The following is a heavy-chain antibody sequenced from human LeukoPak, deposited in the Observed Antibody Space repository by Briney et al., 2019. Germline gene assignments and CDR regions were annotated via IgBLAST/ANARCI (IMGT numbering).Heavy chain of an antibody. D-gene: IGHD3-9*01. CDR2: INHSGST. V-gene: IGHV4-34*01. CDR3: AIGRRILTGYYTRYYFDY. Sequence: PSGALPLTRAVYGGSFSGYYWSWIRQPPGKGREWIGEINHSGSTNYNPPLQSRVTISVDTSKHQFSTKSSSVNAEDPALYYCAIGRRILTGYYTRYYFDYWGQGTLDTVSS. J-gene: IGHJ4*02. CDR1: GGSFSGYY.